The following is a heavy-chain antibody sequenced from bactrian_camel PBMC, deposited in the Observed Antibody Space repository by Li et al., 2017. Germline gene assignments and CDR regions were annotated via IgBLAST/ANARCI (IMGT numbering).Heavy chain of an antibody. J-gene: IGHJ4*01. CDR3: ASDVWSTDIDCAAWGKGRYVSLHFL. CDR2: IATGGLSE. V-gene: IGHV3S1*01. D-gene: IGHD1*01. Sequence: QVQLVESGGGSVQAGGSLILSCVASGYSDSSACMGWFRQAPGAKREPVALIATGGLSELYSDSVKGRFTSSRDNARNTLYLQLNSLKTEDTAIYYCASDVWSTDIDCAAWGKGRYVSLHFLIGARGPRSPSP. CDR1: GYSDSSAC.